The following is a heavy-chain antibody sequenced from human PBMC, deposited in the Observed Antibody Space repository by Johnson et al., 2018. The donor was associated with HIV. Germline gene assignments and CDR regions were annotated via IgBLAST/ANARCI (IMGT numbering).Heavy chain of an antibody. CDR3: ARSSVTDDAFDV. Sequence: VQLVESGGGLVQPGGSLRLSCAASGFTFRSSSMSWVRQAPGKGLEWVAKIKEDGSEKYYVDSVKGRFTISRDNAKNSLYLQMNSLSAEDTAVYYCARSSVTDDAFDVWGQGTMVTVSS. CDR1: GFTFRSSS. D-gene: IGHD2-21*02. CDR2: IKEDGSEK. J-gene: IGHJ3*01. V-gene: IGHV3-7*01.